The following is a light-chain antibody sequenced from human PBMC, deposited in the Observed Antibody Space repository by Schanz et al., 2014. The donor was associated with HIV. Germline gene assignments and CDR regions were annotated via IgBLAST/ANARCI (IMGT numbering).Light chain of an antibody. Sequence: QSVLTQPPSVSGAPGQRVSISCTGSSSNIGAGYDVHWYHHLPGSAPKLLISGNNNRPSGVPDRFSGSKSGTSASLAISGLQSEDEADYYCAAWDVNLNGPVFGGGTQLTVL. J-gene: IGLJ2*01. CDR2: GNN. V-gene: IGLV1-40*01. CDR1: SSNIGAGYD. CDR3: AAWDVNLNGPV.